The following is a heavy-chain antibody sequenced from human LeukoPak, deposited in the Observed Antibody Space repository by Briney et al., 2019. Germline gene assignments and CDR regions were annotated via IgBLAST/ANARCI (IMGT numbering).Heavy chain of an antibody. V-gene: IGHV4-59*01. CDR1: GGSISGYY. D-gene: IGHD3-16*01. J-gene: IGHJ6*03. Sequence: PSETLSLTCTVSGGSISGYYWSWLRQPPGKGLEWIGYIYYIGSTNYNPSLKSRVTISVDTSKNQFSLKLSSVTAADTAVYYCAREGGLDYYFYMDVWGKGTTVTVSS. CDR2: IYYIGST. CDR3: AREGGLDYYFYMDV.